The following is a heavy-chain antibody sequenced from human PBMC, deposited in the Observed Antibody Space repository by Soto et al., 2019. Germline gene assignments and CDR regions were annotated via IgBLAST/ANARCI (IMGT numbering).Heavy chain of an antibody. CDR1: GGSISSGDYY. J-gene: IGHJ5*02. CDR3: ARWWSGSRQGFDP. V-gene: IGHV4-31*03. D-gene: IGHD3-3*01. Sequence: QVQLQESGPGLVKPSQTLSLTCTVSGGSISSGDYYWSWIRQHPGKGLEWIWYIYYSGSTYYNPSLKSRVTISVDTSKTQSALKLSSVTAADTAVYYCARWWSGSRQGFDPWGQGTLVTVSS. CDR2: IYYSGST.